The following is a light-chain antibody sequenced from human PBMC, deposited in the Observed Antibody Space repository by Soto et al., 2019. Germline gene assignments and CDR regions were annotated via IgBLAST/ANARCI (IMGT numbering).Light chain of an antibody. J-gene: IGKJ3*01. CDR3: QLYGSSPPFT. CDR1: QSITTSY. Sequence: EIVLTQSPGTLSLSPGERATLSCRASQSITTSYLAWYQQKPGQSPRLLMYGASRRATGIPDRFSGSGSGTDFTLTISRLEPEDFGVYYCQLYGSSPPFTFGPGTKVDTK. V-gene: IGKV3-20*01. CDR2: GAS.